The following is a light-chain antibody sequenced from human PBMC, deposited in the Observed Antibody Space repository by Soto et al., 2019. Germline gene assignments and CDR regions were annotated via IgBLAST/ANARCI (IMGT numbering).Light chain of an antibody. CDR2: EVS. CDR3: SSYTTTTRL. CDR1: SSDIGSNNY. V-gene: IGLV2-14*01. J-gene: IGLJ3*02. Sequence: QSALTQPASVSGSPGQSITISCTGTSSDIGSNNYVSWFQQRPGKVPTLIIYEVSNRPSGVSTHFSGSKSGNTASLTISGLLPEDEAEYYCSSYTTTTRLFGGGTKHTVL.